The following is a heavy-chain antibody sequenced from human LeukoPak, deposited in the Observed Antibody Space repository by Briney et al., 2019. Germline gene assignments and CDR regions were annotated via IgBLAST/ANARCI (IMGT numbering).Heavy chain of an antibody. V-gene: IGHV4-34*01. Sequence: SETLSLTCAVYGGSFSGYYWSWIRQPPGKGLEWIGEINHSGSTNYNPSLMSRVTISVDTSKNQFSLKLSSVTAADTAVYYCARGNPLGFGERGSGMDVWGQGTTVTVSS. D-gene: IGHD3-10*01. CDR2: INHSGST. CDR1: GGSFSGYY. CDR3: ARGNPLGFGERGSGMDV. J-gene: IGHJ6*02.